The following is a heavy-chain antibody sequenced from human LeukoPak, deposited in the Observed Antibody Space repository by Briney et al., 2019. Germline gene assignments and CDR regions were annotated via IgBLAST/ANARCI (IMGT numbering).Heavy chain of an antibody. J-gene: IGHJ3*02. CDR1: GGSISSYY. V-gene: IGHV4-59*01. CDR2: IYYSGST. D-gene: IGHD4-23*01. CDR3: ARFTVVTPDHAFDI. Sequence: SETLSLTCTVSGGSISSYYWSWIRQPPGKGLEWIGYIYYSGSTNYNPSLKSRVTISVDTSKNQFPLKLSSVTAADTAVYYCARFTVVTPDHAFDIWGQGTMVTVSS.